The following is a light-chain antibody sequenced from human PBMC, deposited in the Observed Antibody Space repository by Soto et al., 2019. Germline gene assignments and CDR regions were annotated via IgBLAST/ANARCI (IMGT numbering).Light chain of an antibody. V-gene: IGKV1-39*01. CDR2: AAS. J-gene: IGKJ4*01. Sequence: DIQMTQSPSSLSASVGDRVTITCRASQSLSSYLNWYQQKPGKAPKRLIYAASSLQSGVTSRFSGFGSGTDFTLTISSLQLEDFATYYCQQSYSSPRLTVGGGTKVEIK. CDR3: QQSYSSPRLT. CDR1: QSLSSY.